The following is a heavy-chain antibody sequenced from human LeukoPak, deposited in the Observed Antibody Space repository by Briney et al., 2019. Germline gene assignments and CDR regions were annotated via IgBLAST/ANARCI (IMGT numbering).Heavy chain of an antibody. CDR2: IYYSGST. CDR1: GGSISSYY. J-gene: IGHJ3*02. D-gene: IGHD4-17*01. Sequence: PSETLSLTCTVSGGSISSYYWSWIRQPPGKGLEWIGYIYYSGSTNYNPSLKSRVTISVDTSKNQFSLKLSSVTAADTAVYYCARLVPDDYGDPDAYDIWGQGTMVIVSS. CDR3: ARLVPDDYGDPDAYDI. V-gene: IGHV4-59*12.